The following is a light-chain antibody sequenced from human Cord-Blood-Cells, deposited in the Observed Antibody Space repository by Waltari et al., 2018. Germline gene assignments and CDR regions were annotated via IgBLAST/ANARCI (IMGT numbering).Light chain of an antibody. Sequence: ELLLTQSPATLSLSPGERATLPCRASQSVSSYLAWYQQKPGQAPRLLIYDASNRATGIPARFSGSGSGTDFTLTISSLEPEDFAVYYCQQRSNWPLTFGGGTKVEIK. CDR3: QQRSNWPLT. J-gene: IGKJ4*01. CDR1: QSVSSY. CDR2: DAS. V-gene: IGKV3-11*01.